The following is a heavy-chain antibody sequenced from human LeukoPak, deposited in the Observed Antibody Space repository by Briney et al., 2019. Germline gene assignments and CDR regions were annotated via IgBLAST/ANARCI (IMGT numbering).Heavy chain of an antibody. J-gene: IGHJ4*02. Sequence: GASVKVSCKASGGTFSSYAISWVRQAPGQGLEWMGGIIPIFGTANYAQKFQGRVTITADESTSTAYMELSSLRSEDTAVYYCAAEPYSSGSLAYWGQGTLVTVSS. CDR2: IIPIFGTA. D-gene: IGHD6-19*01. CDR1: GGTFSSYA. V-gene: IGHV1-69*13. CDR3: AAEPYSSGSLAY.